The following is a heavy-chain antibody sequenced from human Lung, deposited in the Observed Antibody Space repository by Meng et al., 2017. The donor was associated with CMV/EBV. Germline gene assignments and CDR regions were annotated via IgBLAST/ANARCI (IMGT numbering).Heavy chain of an antibody. CDR3: ARVRTRGYSGYGADAFDI. CDR2: ISSSGSTI. J-gene: IGHJ3*02. V-gene: IGHV3-11*04. CDR1: GFTFSDYY. Sequence: GESLKISCAASGFTFSDYYMSWIRQAPGKGLEWVSYISSSGSTIYYADSVKGRFTISRDNAKNSLYLQMNSLRAEDTAVYYCARVRTRGYSGYGADAFDIWXQETXVTVSS. D-gene: IGHD5-12*01.